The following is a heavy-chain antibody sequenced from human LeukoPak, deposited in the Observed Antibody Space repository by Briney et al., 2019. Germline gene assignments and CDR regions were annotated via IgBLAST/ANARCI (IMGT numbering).Heavy chain of an antibody. CDR1: GGSISSYY. V-gene: IGHV4-59*01. Sequence: SETLSLTCTVSGGSISSYYWSWIRQPPGKGLEWIGYIYYSGSTNYNPSLKSRVTISVDTSKNQFSLKLSSVTAADTAVYYCARASYSSGWYALGDYWGQGTLVTVSS. J-gene: IGHJ4*02. CDR2: IYYSGST. D-gene: IGHD6-19*01. CDR3: ARASYSSGWYALGDY.